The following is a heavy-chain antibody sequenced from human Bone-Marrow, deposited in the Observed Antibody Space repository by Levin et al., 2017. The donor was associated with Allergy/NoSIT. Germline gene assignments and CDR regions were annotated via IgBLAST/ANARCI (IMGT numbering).Heavy chain of an antibody. Sequence: SETLSLTCGISGDSVSSVTTAWNWIRQSPSRGLEWLGRTYYRSKWYYDYALSVKSRLVISPDTSENQFSLQLNSVSPEDTAVYYCARGAAGWDVWGQGIQVTVSS. V-gene: IGHV6-1*01. CDR1: GDSVSSVTTA. J-gene: IGHJ4*02. CDR2: TYYRSKWYY. CDR3: ARGAAGWDV. D-gene: IGHD6-19*01.